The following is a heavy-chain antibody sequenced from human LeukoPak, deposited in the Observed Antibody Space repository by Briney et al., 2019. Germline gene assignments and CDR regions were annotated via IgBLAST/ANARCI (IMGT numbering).Heavy chain of an antibody. J-gene: IGHJ4*02. D-gene: IGHD6-19*01. CDR2: IYYSGST. CDR1: GGSISSYY. CDR3: ARVPSGWRTGFDY. Sequence: SETLSLTCTVSGGSISSYYWSWIRQPPGKGLEWIGYIYYSGSTNYNPSLKSRVTISVDTSKNQFSLKLSSVTAADTAVYYCARVPSGWRTGFDYWGQGTLVTVSS. V-gene: IGHV4-59*01.